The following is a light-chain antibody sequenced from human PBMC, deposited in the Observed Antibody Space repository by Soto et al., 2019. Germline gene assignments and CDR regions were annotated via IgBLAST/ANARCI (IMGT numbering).Light chain of an antibody. Sequence: QSARTQPASVSGSPGQSITISCSGTSSDVGAFNYVSWYQHHPGKAPKLLIYEVTNRPSGVSNRFSGSKSGNTASLTISGLHAEDEADYYCCSYAGYSTFVFGSGTKVTVL. CDR1: SSDVGAFNY. CDR3: CSYAGYSTFV. J-gene: IGLJ1*01. V-gene: IGLV2-14*01. CDR2: EVT.